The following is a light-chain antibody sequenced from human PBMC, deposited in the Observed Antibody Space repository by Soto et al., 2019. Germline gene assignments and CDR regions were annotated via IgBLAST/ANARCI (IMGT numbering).Light chain of an antibody. CDR1: SSDVGGYNY. CDR2: DVS. J-gene: IGLJ1*01. Sequence: QSALTQPASVSGSPGQSITISCTGTSSDVGGYNYVSWYQQHPGKAPKLMIYDVSNRPSGVSNRFSGSKSGNTASLTISGLQGEDEADYYCSSYTSSSPYVFGTGTQLTVL. CDR3: SSYTSSSPYV. V-gene: IGLV2-14*01.